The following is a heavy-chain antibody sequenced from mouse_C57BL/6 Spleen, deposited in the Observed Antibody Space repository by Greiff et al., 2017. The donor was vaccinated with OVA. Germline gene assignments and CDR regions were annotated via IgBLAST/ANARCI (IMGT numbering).Heavy chain of an antibody. J-gene: IGHJ2*01. V-gene: IGHV5-4*01. CDR3: ARGSSGYPFDD. D-gene: IGHD3-2*02. Sequence: EVHLVESGGGLVKPGGSLKLSCAASGFTFSSYAMSWVRQTPEKRLEWVATISDGGSYTYYPDNVKGRFTISRDNAKNNLYLQMSHLKSEDTAMDYCARGSSGYPFDDWGKGTTLTVSS. CDR2: ISDGGSYT. CDR1: GFTFSSYA.